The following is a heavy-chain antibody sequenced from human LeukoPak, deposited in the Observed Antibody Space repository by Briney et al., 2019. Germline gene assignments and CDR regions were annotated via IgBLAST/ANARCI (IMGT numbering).Heavy chain of an antibody. D-gene: IGHD2/OR15-2a*01. J-gene: IGHJ3*02. Sequence: SGPTLVKPTQTLTLTCTFSGFSLSTSAVGVGWIRQPPGKALEWLALFYGDDDNRYSPSLKSRLTITKDTSKNQVVLTMTNMDPVDTGTYYCAHKKNSNAFDMRGQGTMVTVSS. V-gene: IGHV2-5*02. CDR1: GFSLSTSAVG. CDR2: FYGDDDN. CDR3: AHKKNSNAFDM.